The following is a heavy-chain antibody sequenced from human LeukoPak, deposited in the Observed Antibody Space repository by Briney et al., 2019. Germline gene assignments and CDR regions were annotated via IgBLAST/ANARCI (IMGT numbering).Heavy chain of an antibody. Sequence: GASVKVSRKASGYTFTSYGISWVRQAPGQGLEWMGWISAYNGNTNYAQKFQGRVTMTRDMSTSTVYMELSSLRSEDTAVCYCARDGPAHTVTTFGAFDIWGQGTMVTVSS. CDR2: ISAYNGNT. J-gene: IGHJ3*02. CDR1: GYTFTSYG. D-gene: IGHD4-17*01. V-gene: IGHV1-18*01. CDR3: ARDGPAHTVTTFGAFDI.